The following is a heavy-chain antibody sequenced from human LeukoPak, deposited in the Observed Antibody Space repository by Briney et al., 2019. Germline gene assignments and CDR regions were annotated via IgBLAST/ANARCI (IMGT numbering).Heavy chain of an antibody. J-gene: IGHJ4*02. D-gene: IGHD3-22*01. CDR1: GFTFSSYG. CDR2: IWYDGSNK. CDR3: ARDFSGYYTTDY. V-gene: IGHV3-33*01. Sequence: GRSLRLSCAASGFTFSSYGMHWVRQAPGKGLEWVAVIWYDGSNKYYADSVKGRFTISRDNSKNTLYLQMNSLRAEDTAVYYCARDFSGYYTTDYWGQGTLVTVSS.